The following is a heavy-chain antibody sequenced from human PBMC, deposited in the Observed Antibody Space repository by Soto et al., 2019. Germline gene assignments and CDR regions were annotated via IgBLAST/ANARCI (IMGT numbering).Heavy chain of an antibody. D-gene: IGHD3-22*01. CDR2: LYYGRSA. CDR1: GDSISSYY. J-gene: IGHJ4*02. CDR3: ALRSMAVVPEY. V-gene: IGHV4-59*01. Sequence: QVQLQESGPGLVKPSETLSLTCAVSGDSISSYYCMWIRQPPGKGLESIGYLYYGRSANYNPSLKRRDTLSVDTSTNQCSLTLSSMTAADTAVYYCALRSMAVVPEYWGQGTLVTVSS.